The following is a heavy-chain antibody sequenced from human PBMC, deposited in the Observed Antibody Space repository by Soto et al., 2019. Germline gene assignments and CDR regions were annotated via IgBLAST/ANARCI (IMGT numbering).Heavy chain of an antibody. J-gene: IGHJ3*02. D-gene: IGHD1-1*01. CDR1: GFTFSSYA. V-gene: IGHV3-23*01. Sequence: EVQLLESGGGLVQPGGSLRLSCAASGFTFSSYAMSWVRQAPGKGLEWVSAISGSGGSTYYADSVKGRFTISRDNSKNTLYLQMNSLRAEDTAVYYCAKEGGVGWNDARDAFDIWGQGTMVTVSS. CDR3: AKEGGVGWNDARDAFDI. CDR2: ISGSGGST.